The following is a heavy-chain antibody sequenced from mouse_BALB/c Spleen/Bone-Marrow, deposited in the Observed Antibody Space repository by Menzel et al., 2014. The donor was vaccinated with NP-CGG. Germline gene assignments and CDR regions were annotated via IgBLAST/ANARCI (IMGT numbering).Heavy chain of an antibody. D-gene: IGHD1-2*01. CDR3: ARGGDYGFMDY. Sequence: QVQLQQSGAELVRPGTSVKVSCKASGYAFTSYLIEWVKQRPGQGLEWIGVINPGSGGTNYNEKFKGKATLTADKSSSTAYMQLSSLTSDDSAVYFCARGGDYGFMDYWGQGTPVTVSS. J-gene: IGHJ4*01. V-gene: IGHV1-54*01. CDR1: GYAFTSYL. CDR2: INPGSGGT.